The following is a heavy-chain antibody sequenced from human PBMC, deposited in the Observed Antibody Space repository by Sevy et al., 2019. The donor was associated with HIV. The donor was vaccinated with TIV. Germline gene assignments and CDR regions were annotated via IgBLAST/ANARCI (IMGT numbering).Heavy chain of an antibody. V-gene: IGHV4-59*01. Sequence: SETLSLTCTVSGGSISSYYWSWIRQPPGKGLEWIGYIYYSGSTNYNPSLKSRVTISVDTSKNQFSLKLITVTAADTAVYYCARDSRVFYGGNLHAFDIWGQGTMVTVSS. J-gene: IGHJ3*02. CDR2: IYYSGST. CDR1: GGSISSYY. CDR3: ARDSRVFYGGNLHAFDI. D-gene: IGHD4-17*01.